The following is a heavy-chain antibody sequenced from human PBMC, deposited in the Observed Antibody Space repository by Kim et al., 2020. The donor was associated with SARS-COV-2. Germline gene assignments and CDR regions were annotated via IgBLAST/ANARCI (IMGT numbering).Heavy chain of an antibody. D-gene: IGHD5-12*01. CDR3: ARPGGYSGYVPY. J-gene: IGHJ4*02. V-gene: IGHV4-39*01. Sequence: SETLSLTCTVSGGSISSSSYYWGWIRQPPGKGLEWIGSIYYSGSTYYNPSLKSRVTISVDTSKNQFSLKLSSVTAADTAVYYCARPGGYSGYVPYWGQGTLVTVSS. CDR1: GGSISSSSYY. CDR2: IYYSGST.